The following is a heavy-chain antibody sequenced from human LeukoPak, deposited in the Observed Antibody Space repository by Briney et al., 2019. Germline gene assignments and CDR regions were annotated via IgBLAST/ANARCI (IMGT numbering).Heavy chain of an antibody. V-gene: IGHV3-23*01. J-gene: IGHJ4*02. D-gene: IGHD1-26*01. CDR1: GFTFSTYA. Sequence: GGSLRLSCAASGFTFSTYAMSWVRQAPGKGLEWVSAISGSGGSTYYADSVKGRFTISRDNSKNTLYLQMNSLRAEDTAVYYCAKLPTDWELRDYWGQGTLVTVSS. CDR3: AKLPTDWELRDY. CDR2: ISGSGGST.